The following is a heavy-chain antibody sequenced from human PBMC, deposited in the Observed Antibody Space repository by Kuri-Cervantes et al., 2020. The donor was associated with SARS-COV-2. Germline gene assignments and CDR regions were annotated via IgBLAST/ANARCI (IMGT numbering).Heavy chain of an antibody. J-gene: IGHJ4*02. D-gene: IGHD6-19*01. CDR1: GYTFTSYA. CDR2: INAGNGNT. CDR3: ATARSYSSGWYYFDY. Sequence: ASVKVSCKASGYTFTSYAMHWVRQAPGQRLEWMGWINAGNGNTKYSQKFQGRVTITRDTSASTAYMELSSLRSEDTAVYYCATARSYSSGWYYFDYWGQGTLVTVSS. V-gene: IGHV1-3*01.